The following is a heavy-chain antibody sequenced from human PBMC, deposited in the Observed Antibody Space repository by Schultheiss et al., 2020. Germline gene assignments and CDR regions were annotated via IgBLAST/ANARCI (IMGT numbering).Heavy chain of an antibody. CDR1: GGSISSSNYY. V-gene: IGHV4-39*01. D-gene: IGHD1-26*01. CDR2: IFYSGST. Sequence: SQTLSLTCTVSGGSISSSNYYWGWIRQSPGKGLEWIGNIFYSGSTYYNPSLKSRVTISVDTSKKQFSLKLSSVTAADTAVYYCARLAPTIDYWGQGALVTVSS. J-gene: IGHJ4*02. CDR3: ARLAPTIDY.